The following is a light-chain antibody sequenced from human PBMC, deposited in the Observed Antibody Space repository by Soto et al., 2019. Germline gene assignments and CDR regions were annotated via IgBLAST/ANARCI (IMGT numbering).Light chain of an antibody. CDR1: SSDIGAYDY. CDR3: SSYTSSSTRV. Sequence: QSALAQPASVSGSPVQSIRISXTGTSSDIGAYDYASWYQQFPDKPTNLLIYEVSHRPSGVSDRFSGSKSVSTATLTISRLQAGDEADYYCSSYTSSSTRVFGTGTKVTVL. V-gene: IGLV2-14*03. J-gene: IGLJ1*01. CDR2: EVS.